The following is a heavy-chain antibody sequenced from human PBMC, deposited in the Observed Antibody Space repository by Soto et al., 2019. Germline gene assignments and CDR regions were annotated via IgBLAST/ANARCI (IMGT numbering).Heavy chain of an antibody. Sequence: QVQLVESGGGVVQPGRSLRLSCAASGFTFSSYGMHWVRQAPGKGLEWVAVIWYDGSNKYYADSVKGRFTISRDNSKNTLYLQMNSLRAEDTAVYYCARDEIVAANNWFDPWGQGTLVTVSS. D-gene: IGHD6-13*01. CDR2: IWYDGSNK. CDR1: GFTFSSYG. J-gene: IGHJ5*02. CDR3: ARDEIVAANNWFDP. V-gene: IGHV3-33*01.